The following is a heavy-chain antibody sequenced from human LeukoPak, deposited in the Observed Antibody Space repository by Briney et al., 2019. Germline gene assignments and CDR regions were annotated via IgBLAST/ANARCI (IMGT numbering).Heavy chain of an antibody. Sequence: PGGSLRLSCAASGFTFGTYWVSWVRQAPGKGLEWVANINEDGSQKDYLDSVKGRFTISRDNAKDSLYLQMSSLRAEDAAIYYCVRDIDHWGQGTLVTVSS. CDR1: GFTFGTYW. CDR2: INEDGSQK. V-gene: IGHV3-7*04. J-gene: IGHJ4*02. CDR3: VRDIDH.